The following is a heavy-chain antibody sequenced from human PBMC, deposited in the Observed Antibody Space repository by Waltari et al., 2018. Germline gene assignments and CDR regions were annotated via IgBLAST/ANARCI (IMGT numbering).Heavy chain of an antibody. V-gene: IGHV4-34*01. Sequence: QVQLQQGGAGLLKPSETLSLTCAVSGGSFSNYYWSWIRQSPGKGLEWIGEINHSGSTTVNPSLKSRVTIFLDTSRNQFSLKVRSVTAADAAVYYCAGLRFNYYYYYHMDVWGNGTTVTVSS. CDR2: INHSGST. CDR3: AGLRFNYYYYYHMDV. CDR1: GGSFSNYY. J-gene: IGHJ6*03. D-gene: IGHD3-10*01.